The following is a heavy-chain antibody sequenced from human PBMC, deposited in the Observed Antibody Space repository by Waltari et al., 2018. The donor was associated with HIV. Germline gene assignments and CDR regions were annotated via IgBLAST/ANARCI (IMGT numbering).Heavy chain of an antibody. CDR3: AKDLRIAATKT. J-gene: IGHJ5*02. Sequence: EVQLLESGGGLVQPGGSLRLSCAASGFPFVSFGMSWGGQAPGKGLEWGSAISGSGGSTQYADTVKVRFTISRDNAKSTLYLQMNRMGAEDTAVYYCAKDLRIAATKTWGQGTLVTVSS. CDR1: GFPFVSFG. CDR2: ISGSGGST. D-gene: IGHD6-13*01. V-gene: IGHV3-23*01.